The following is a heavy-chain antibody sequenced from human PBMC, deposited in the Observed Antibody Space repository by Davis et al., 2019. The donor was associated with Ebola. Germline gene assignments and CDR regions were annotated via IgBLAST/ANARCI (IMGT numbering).Heavy chain of an antibody. CDR1: GYTFTSYG. J-gene: IGHJ6*02. V-gene: IGHV1-18*01. CDR3: ARDGRDMVRGVHSYYYYGMDV. D-gene: IGHD3-10*01. CDR2: ISAYNGNT. Sequence: ASVKVSCKASGYTFTSYGISWVRQAPGQGLEWMGWISAYNGNTNYAQKLQGRVTITADESTSTAYMELSSLRSEDTAVYYCARDGRDMVRGVHSYYYYGMDVWGQGTTVTVSS.